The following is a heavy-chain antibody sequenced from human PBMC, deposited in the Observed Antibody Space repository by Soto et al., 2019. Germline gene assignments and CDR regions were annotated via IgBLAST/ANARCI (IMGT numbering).Heavy chain of an antibody. CDR3: ARTVAGYFDS. Sequence: QVQLVQSGAEVKKPGASVKVSCKASGYTFTSSGISWVRQAPGQGPEWMGWISTYNGDTNYAQKFQGRLTMTTDTSTSTAYMDLRSVRSDDRAVYYCARTVAGYFDSWGQGTLVTVSS. D-gene: IGHD6-19*01. J-gene: IGHJ4*02. CDR2: ISTYNGDT. CDR1: GYTFTSSG. V-gene: IGHV1-18*01.